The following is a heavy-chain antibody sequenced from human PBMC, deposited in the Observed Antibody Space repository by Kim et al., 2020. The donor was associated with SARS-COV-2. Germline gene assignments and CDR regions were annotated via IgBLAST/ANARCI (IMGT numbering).Heavy chain of an antibody. Sequence: SETLSLTCSVSGGSVTSSRDYWGWVRQSPGKGLEWIASIYYSGQTNYNPSLESRVSISVDRAQNQISLKVTSVTAADTAVYYCVRGGDFYDDDFNYYG. CDR3: VRGGDFYDDDFNYYG. V-gene: IGHV4-39*07. CDR2: IYYSGQT. CDR1: GGSVTSSRDY. J-gene: IGHJ6*01. D-gene: IGHD3-22*01.